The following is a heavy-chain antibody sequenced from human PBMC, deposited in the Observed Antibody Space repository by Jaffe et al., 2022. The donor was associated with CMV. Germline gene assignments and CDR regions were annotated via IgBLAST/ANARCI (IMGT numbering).Heavy chain of an antibody. CDR3: ARDKARSGWAGNWFDP. J-gene: IGHJ5*02. V-gene: IGHV3-21*01. CDR1: GFTFSSYS. CDR2: ISSSSSYI. Sequence: EVQLVESGGGLVKPGGSLRLSCAASGFTFSSYSMNWVRQAPGKGLEWVSSISSSSSYIYYADSVKGRFTISRDNAKNSLYLQMNSLRAEDTAVYYCARDKARSGWAGNWFDPWGQGTLVTVSS. D-gene: IGHD6-19*01.